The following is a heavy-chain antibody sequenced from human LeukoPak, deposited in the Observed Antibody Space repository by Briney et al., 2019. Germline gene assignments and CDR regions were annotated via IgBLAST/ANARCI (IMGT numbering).Heavy chain of an antibody. CDR3: ARGLYSSAWYVAFDV. J-gene: IGHJ3*01. V-gene: IGHV3-33*01. Sequence: PGGSLRLSCAASGFTFSNYGMHWVRQAPGKGLEWVANIWYDGGNKYYAESVKGRFTISRDNSKNTLYLQMDSLRAEDTAVYYCARGLYSSAWYVAFDVWGQGTMVTVSS. D-gene: IGHD6-19*01. CDR1: GFTFSNYG. CDR2: IWYDGGNK.